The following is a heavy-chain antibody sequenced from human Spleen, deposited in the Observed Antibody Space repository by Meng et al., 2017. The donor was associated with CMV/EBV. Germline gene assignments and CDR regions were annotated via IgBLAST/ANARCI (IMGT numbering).Heavy chain of an antibody. CDR1: GFTFSRYD. D-gene: IGHD5-24*01. V-gene: IGHV3-23*01. CDR3: AKDRGDGYNYNYYGMDV. J-gene: IGHJ6*02. CDR2: ITGRGSST. Sequence: GESLKISCAASGFTFSRYDMSWVRQGPGNGLEWVSLITGRGSSTYYADSVKGRFTISRDNSKNTLYLQMNSLRAEDTAVYYCAKDRGDGYNYNYYGMDVWGQGTTVTVSS.